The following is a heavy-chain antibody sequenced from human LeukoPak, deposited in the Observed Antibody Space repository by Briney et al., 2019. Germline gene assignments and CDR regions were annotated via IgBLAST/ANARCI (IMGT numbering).Heavy chain of an antibody. J-gene: IGHJ4*02. D-gene: IGHD6-13*01. CDR3: ARVVQYSSSWYLDY. V-gene: IGHV4-4*07. CDR1: GGSISSYY. CDR2: IYTSGST. Sequence: SETLSLTCTVAGGSISSYYWSWIRQPAGKGLEWIGRIYTSGSTNYNPSLKSRVTMSVDTSKNQFSLKLSSVTAADTAVYYCARVVQYSSSWYLDYWGQGTLVTVSS.